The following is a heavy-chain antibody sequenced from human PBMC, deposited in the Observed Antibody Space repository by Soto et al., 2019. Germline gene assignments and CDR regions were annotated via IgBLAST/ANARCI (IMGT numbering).Heavy chain of an antibody. CDR1: GGTFSSYA. D-gene: IGHD4-17*01. Sequence: ASVKVSCKASGGTFSSYAISCVRQAPGQVLEWMGGIIPIFGTANYAQKFQGRVTITADESTSTAYMELSSLRSEDTAVYYCARALAGYGGNSVNPYYYYGMDVWGQGTTVTVSS. CDR2: IIPIFGTA. J-gene: IGHJ6*02. CDR3: ARALAGYGGNSVNPYYYYGMDV. V-gene: IGHV1-69*13.